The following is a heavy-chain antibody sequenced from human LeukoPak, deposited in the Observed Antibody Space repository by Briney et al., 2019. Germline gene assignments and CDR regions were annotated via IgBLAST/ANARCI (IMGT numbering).Heavy chain of an antibody. J-gene: IGHJ4*02. V-gene: IGHV4-59*12. CDR1: GGSISTYY. D-gene: IGHD5-18*01. Sequence: TSETLSLTCTVSGGSISTYYWHWIRQAPGKGLEWIGYIYYSGLTEYTPSLQSRVTISVDTSKNQFSLKLSSVTAADTAVYYCARGGYSYGEDYWGQGTLVTVSS. CDR2: IYYSGLT. CDR3: ARGGYSYGEDY.